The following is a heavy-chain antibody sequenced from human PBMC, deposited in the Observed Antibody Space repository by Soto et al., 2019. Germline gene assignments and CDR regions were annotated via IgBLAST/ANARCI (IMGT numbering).Heavy chain of an antibody. Sequence: PVGSLRLSCAASGFTFSSYEMNWVRQAPGKGLEWVSYISSSGSTIYYADSVKGRFTISRDNAKNSLYLQMNSLRAEDTAVYYCARGYCSSTSCYPILQPLDVCGQRTTVTVSS. CDR2: ISSSGSTI. CDR3: ARGYCSSTSCYPILQPLDV. V-gene: IGHV3-48*03. CDR1: GFTFSSYE. J-gene: IGHJ6*02. D-gene: IGHD2-2*01.